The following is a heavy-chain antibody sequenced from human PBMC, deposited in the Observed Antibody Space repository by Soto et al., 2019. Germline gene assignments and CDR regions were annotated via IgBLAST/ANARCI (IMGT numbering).Heavy chain of an antibody. D-gene: IGHD3-10*01. CDR1: GYTFTNYG. V-gene: IGHV1-18*01. J-gene: IGHJ5*02. Sequence: ASVKVSCKASGYTFTNYGISWVRQAPGQGLEWMGWINVYNGNTKYAQKVQGRVTMTTDTSTSTAYMELRSLRSDDTAVYYCARGVGSGSYSNQYNWFDPWGQGTLVTVSS. CDR2: INVYNGNT. CDR3: ARGVGSGSYSNQYNWFDP.